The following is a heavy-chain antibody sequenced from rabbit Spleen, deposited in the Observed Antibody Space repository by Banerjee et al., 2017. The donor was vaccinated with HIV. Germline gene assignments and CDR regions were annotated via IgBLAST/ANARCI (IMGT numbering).Heavy chain of an antibody. CDR2: IAGSSSDFT. V-gene: IGHV1S45*01. J-gene: IGHJ6*01. CDR3: ARDTGSSFSSYGMDL. Sequence: QEQLVESGGGLVQPEGSLQLSCTASGFSFSSSDYMCWVRQAPGKGLEWISCIAGSSSDFTYSATWAKGRFTCSKTSSTTVTLQMTSLTVADTATYFCARDTGSSFSSYGMDLWGPGTLVTVS. D-gene: IGHD8-1*01. CDR1: GFSFSSSDY.